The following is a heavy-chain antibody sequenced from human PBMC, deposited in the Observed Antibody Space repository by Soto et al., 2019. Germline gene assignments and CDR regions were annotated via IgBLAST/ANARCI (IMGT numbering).Heavy chain of an antibody. CDR1: GVSISSSY. CDR2: DYNSGST. Sequence: QVQLQESGPGLVKPSETLSLTCTVSGVSISSSYWSWIRQPPGKGLEWIGYDYNSGSTNYNPPLNSLLTRSAGTPTNQACLGVSAVTAADTAVSYCARDRTLWSGRSSYSPPDSSYGMDVWGKWTAVTVS. V-gene: IGHV4-59*01. J-gene: IGHJ6*04. CDR3: ARDRTLWSGRSSYSPPDSSYGMDV. D-gene: IGHD2-15*01.